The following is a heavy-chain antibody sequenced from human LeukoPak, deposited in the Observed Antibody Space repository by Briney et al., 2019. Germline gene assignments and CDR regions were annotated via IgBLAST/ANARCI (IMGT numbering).Heavy chain of an antibody. CDR3: AKSSSGYYSSPSDY. Sequence: GGSLRLSCAVSGFTFSIYAMSWVRQAPGKGLEWVSGISGSGGSTYYADYVKGRFTISRDNSKNTLYLQMNSLRAEDTAVYYCAKSSSGYYSSPSDYWGQGTLVTVSS. CDR1: GFTFSIYA. V-gene: IGHV3-23*01. CDR2: ISGSGGST. J-gene: IGHJ4*02. D-gene: IGHD3-22*01.